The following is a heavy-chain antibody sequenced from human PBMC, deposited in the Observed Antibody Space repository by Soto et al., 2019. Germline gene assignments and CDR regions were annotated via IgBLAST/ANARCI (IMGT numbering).Heavy chain of an antibody. J-gene: IGHJ4*02. CDR1: GFIFNNAW. CDR3: ATGYCSSTSCYYFDY. V-gene: IGHV3-15*01. Sequence: EVQLVESGGGLVKPGGSLRLSCETSGFIFNNAWMSWVRQAPGKGLEWVGRIKQKADGGTTDYAAPVKGRFTVSRDDSKNTLYLQLNSLKAEDTAVYYCATGYCSSTSCYYFDYWGLGTLVTVSS. D-gene: IGHD2-2*01. CDR2: IKQKADGGTT.